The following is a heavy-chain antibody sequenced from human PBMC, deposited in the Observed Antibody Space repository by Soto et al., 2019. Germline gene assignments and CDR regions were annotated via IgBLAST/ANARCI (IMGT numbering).Heavy chain of an antibody. CDR2: IGTSGAT. CDR3: ASEDTADGMSHLDY. V-gene: IGHV3-13*01. D-gene: IGHD2-21*02. Sequence: EVQLVESGGALVQPGGSLRLSCAASGFTFSSYDFHWVRPPPGEGLEWVSAIGTSGATYYQVSVKGRFTISRENAENSVYLQMNSLRAEDKAVYYCASEDTADGMSHLDYWGQGILVTVSS. J-gene: IGHJ4*02. CDR1: GFTFSSYD.